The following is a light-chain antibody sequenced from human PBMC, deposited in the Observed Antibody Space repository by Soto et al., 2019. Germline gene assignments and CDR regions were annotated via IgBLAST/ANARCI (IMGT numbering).Light chain of an antibody. CDR1: SSNIGAGYD. Sequence: QLVLTQPPSVYGAPGQTVTISCTGSSSNIGAGYDVHWYQQLPGIAPKLIIYGNINRPSGVPDRFSGSKSGTSASLAITGLQAEDEADYYCQSYDTSVSDSRVVGGGTKLTVL. V-gene: IGLV1-40*01. CDR3: QSYDTSVSDSRV. CDR2: GNI. J-gene: IGLJ2*01.